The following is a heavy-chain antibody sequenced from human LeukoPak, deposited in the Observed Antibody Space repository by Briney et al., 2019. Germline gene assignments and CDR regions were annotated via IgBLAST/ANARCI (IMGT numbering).Heavy chain of an antibody. Sequence: GRSLRLSCAASGFTSTGYWMHWVRQAAGHGLVWVSRFKSDVHSITYADSVKGRFTISRDNAKNPLYLQMNSLIAEDTAVYFCTGAGYSIGFDSWGQGTLVTVSS. D-gene: IGHD5-12*01. CDR1: GFTSTGYW. V-gene: IGHV3-74*03. CDR3: TGAGYSIGFDS. CDR2: FKSDVHSI. J-gene: IGHJ5*01.